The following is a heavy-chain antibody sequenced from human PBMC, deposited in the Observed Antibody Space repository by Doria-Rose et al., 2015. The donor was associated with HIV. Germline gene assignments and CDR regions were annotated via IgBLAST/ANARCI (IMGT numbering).Heavy chain of an antibody. CDR1: GVSLSSPGMG. J-gene: IGHJ4*02. Sequence: QVTLKESGPVLVKPTETLTLTCTVSGVSLSSPGMGVSWIRQPPGKALEWLCNNVSDDERSYKTSLKSRLTIFRGTSKSQVVLTMTDMDPVDTATYYCARIKSSRWYHKYYFDFWGQGTLVIASA. CDR2: NVSDDER. CDR3: ARIKSSRWYHKYYFDF. V-gene: IGHV2-26*01. D-gene: IGHD6-13*01.